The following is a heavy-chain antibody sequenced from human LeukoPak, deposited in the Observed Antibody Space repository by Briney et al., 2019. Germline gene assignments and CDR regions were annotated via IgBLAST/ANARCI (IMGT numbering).Heavy chain of an antibody. J-gene: IGHJ3*02. Sequence: SETLSLTCAVYGGSFSGYYWSWIRQPPGKGLEWIGEINHSGSTNYNPSLKSRVTISVDTSKNQFSLKLSSVTAADTAVYYCARAGGRYDYVWGSYRWKNAFDIWGQGTTVTVSS. V-gene: IGHV4-34*01. D-gene: IGHD3-16*02. CDR1: GGSFSGYY. CDR3: ARAGGRYDYVWGSYRWKNAFDI. CDR2: INHSGST.